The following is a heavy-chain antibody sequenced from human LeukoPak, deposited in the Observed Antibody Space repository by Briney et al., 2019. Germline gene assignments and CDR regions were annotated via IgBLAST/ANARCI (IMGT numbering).Heavy chain of an antibody. V-gene: IGHV4-39*01. CDR3: ARLSLPGYGGNGY. J-gene: IGHJ4*02. Sequence: SETLSLTCTVSGGSISSSSYFWVWIRQPPGKGLEWIGSFYYSGSTHYNPSLKSRVTVSVDTSKNQFSLKLSSVTAADTAVYYCARLSLPGYGGNGYWGQGTLVTVSS. CDR2: FYYSGST. D-gene: IGHD4-23*01. CDR1: GGSISSSSYF.